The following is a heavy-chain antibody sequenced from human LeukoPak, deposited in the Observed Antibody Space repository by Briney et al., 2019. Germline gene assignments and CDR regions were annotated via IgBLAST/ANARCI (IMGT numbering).Heavy chain of an antibody. V-gene: IGHV3-7*01. CDR2: INPDGRDT. J-gene: IGHJ1*01. CDR3: TSWGDTTAEYFQR. Sequence: GGSLRLSCVVSGFTFNRCWMNWVRQAPGKGLEWVAHINPDGRDTYYVDPVKGRFTISRDNAQNSMYLQMNCLRVEDTAVYYCTSWGDTTAEYFQRWGQGTLVTVSS. D-gene: IGHD2-21*02. CDR1: GFTFNRCW.